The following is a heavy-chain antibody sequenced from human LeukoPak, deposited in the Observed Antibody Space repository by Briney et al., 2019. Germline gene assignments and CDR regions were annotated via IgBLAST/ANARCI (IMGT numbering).Heavy chain of an antibody. CDR2: IHSGGSIT. CDR1: GFTFSSCE. V-gene: IGHV3-48*03. CDR3: ASLKWFGEFPLDY. D-gene: IGHD3-10*01. J-gene: IGHJ4*02. Sequence: GGSLRLSCAASGFTFSSCEMNWVRQAPGKGLEWVSYIHSGGSITHYADSVKGRFTISRDNAKNSLYLQMNSLRAEDTAVYYCASLKWFGEFPLDYWGQGTLVTVSS.